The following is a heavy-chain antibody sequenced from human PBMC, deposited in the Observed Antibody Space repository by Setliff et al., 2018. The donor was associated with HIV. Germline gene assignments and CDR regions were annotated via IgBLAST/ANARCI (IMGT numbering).Heavy chain of an antibody. CDR1: GFNIEEYA. V-gene: IGHV3-9*01. D-gene: IGHD2-15*01. CDR3: ARGYCGGGICYSPNWLDP. Sequence: GGSLRLSCVGSGFNIEEYAMAWVRQVPGKGLEWVSSISWNSVKIDYADSVKGRFTISRDNAKNSLFLQMNSLRSDDTAVYYCARGYCGGGICYSPNWLDPWGQGTLVTVSS. J-gene: IGHJ5*02. CDR2: ISWNSVKI.